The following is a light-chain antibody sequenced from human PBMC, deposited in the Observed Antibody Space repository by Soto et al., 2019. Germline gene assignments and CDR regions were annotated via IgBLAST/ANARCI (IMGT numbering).Light chain of an antibody. CDR1: QSVSSN. CDR3: QQRSSWYS. V-gene: IGKV3-15*01. CDR2: GAS. Sequence: EIVMTQSPATLSVSPGERATLSCRASQSVSSNLAWYQQKPGQAPRLLIYGASTRATGIPARFSGSGSGTEFTLTISSLQSEDFAVYYCQQRSSWYSFGQGTKVDIK. J-gene: IGKJ2*03.